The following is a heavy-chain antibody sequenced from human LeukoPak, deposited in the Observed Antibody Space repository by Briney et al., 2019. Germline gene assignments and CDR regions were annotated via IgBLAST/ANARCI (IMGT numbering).Heavy chain of an antibody. CDR1: GFTFSSYE. J-gene: IGHJ4*02. V-gene: IGHV3-48*03. D-gene: IGHD2-21*02. Sequence: GGSLRLSCVASGFTFSSYEMNWVRQAPGKGLEWILYISTSGSTKYYADSVKGRFTISRDNAKNSLFLQMTSLRAGDTAVYYCVREVHAPVTDFDYWGQGTLVTVSS. CDR2: ISTSGSTK. CDR3: VREVHAPVTDFDY.